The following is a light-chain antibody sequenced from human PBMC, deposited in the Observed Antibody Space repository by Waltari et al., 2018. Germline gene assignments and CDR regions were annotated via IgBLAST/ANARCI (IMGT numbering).Light chain of an antibody. CDR3: QQYNDWPLT. J-gene: IGKJ4*01. V-gene: IGKV3-15*01. Sequence: EIVLTQSPGILSLSPGERAVLSCRARHSVSSNYLAWYHQKPGQAPRLPIYDASTRATGVPPRFSGSGSGTEFPLPIRSLQSEDFAIYSCQQYNDWPLTFGGGTKVEIK. CDR2: DAS. CDR1: HSVSSN.